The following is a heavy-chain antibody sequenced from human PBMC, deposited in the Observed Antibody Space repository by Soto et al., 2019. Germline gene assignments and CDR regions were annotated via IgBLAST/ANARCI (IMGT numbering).Heavy chain of an antibody. J-gene: IGHJ4*02. CDR3: AGRGGGAPFDS. Sequence: QLQLQESGPGLLKPSETLSLTCTVSGGSISRTTYYWGWIRQPPGMGLEWIASIYYSGTSHYNSSLKSRATISVDTSKNQFSLKLRSVTAADPAVYYCAGRGGGAPFDSWGQGTLVIVSS. CDR1: GGSISRTTYY. D-gene: IGHD3-16*01. CDR2: IYYSGTS. V-gene: IGHV4-39*01.